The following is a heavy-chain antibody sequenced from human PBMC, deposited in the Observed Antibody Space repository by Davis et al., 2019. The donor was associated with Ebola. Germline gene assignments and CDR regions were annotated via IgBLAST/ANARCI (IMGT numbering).Heavy chain of an antibody. J-gene: IGHJ3*02. CDR2: IYNSGST. D-gene: IGHD6-25*01. Sequence: MPSETLSLTCTVSGGSISSYYWSWIRQPPGKGLEWIGYIYNSGSTNYNPSLKSRVTISVDTSKNQFSLKLSSVTAADTAVYYCARGRFISIRCQAAGAFDIWGQGTNGTVS. V-gene: IGHV4-59*01. CDR1: GGSISSYY. CDR3: ARGRFISIRCQAAGAFDI.